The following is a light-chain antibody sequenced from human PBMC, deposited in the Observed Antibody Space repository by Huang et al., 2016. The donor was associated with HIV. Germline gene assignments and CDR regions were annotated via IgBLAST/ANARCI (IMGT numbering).Light chain of an antibody. V-gene: IGKV3-20*01. CDR3: QQYSTLPLT. CDR1: QNVSSNL. Sequence: EIVLTQSPGTLSLSPGERATLSCRASQNVSSNLLAWYQQNPGRAPRLLIFGASSRVTGIPDRFSGSGSGTDFTLTISRLEPEDFAVYYCQQYSTLPLTFGGGTKVEIK. J-gene: IGKJ4*01. CDR2: GAS.